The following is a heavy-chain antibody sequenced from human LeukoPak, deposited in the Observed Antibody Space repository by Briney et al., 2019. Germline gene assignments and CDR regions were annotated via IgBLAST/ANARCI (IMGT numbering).Heavy chain of an antibody. CDR1: GFTFSRYA. J-gene: IGHJ4*02. CDR2: KLYDGSDE. D-gene: IGHD1-26*01. CDR3: ARDVRGGTNEEADY. Sequence: GGSLRLSCAASGFTFSRYAMYWVRQAPGKGLEWVAVKLYDGSDEYYADSVKGRFTISRDNSKNTLYLQMNTLRPEDTAVYYCARDVRGGTNEEADYWGQGTLVTVSS. V-gene: IGHV3-30*04.